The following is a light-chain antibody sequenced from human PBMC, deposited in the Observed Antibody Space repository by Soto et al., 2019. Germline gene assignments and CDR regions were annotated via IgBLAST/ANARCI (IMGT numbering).Light chain of an antibody. J-gene: IGKJ1*01. CDR2: DVS. CDR3: HQYNTSWT. CDR1: QSVSSW. V-gene: IGKV1-5*01. Sequence: DIQMTQSPSTLSASVGDRVTITCRASQSVSSWLAWYQQKPGKAPKLLIYDVSSLESGVPSRFSGSGSGTEFTLAIRGLQHDALAIYYCHQYNTSWTFGQGTKVEIK.